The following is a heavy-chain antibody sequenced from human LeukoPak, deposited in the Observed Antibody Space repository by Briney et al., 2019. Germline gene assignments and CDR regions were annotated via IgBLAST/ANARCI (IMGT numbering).Heavy chain of an antibody. CDR1: GFTFDDYA. CDR3: AKDLSGYYDSSGYYMGLNDAFDI. J-gene: IGHJ3*02. D-gene: IGHD3-22*01. Sequence: PGGSLRLSCAASGFTFDDYAMHWVRQAPGKGLEWVPGISWNSGSIGYADSVKGRFTISRDNAKNSLYLQMNSLRAEDTALYYCAKDLSGYYDSSGYYMGLNDAFDIWGQGTMVTVSS. CDR2: ISWNSGSI. V-gene: IGHV3-9*01.